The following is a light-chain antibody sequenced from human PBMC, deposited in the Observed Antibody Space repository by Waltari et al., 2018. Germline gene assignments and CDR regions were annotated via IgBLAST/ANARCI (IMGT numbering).Light chain of an antibody. V-gene: IGKV3-11*01. J-gene: IGKJ4*01. CDR1: QSVGSY. Sequence: EIVLTQSPATLSLSPGDRATLSCRASQSVGSYLAWYQQKPGQSPGLLNFDASNRATGIPARFSGSGSGTDFTLTISSLEPEDFAVYYCQHRSSWPTLTFGGGTKVEIK. CDR2: DAS. CDR3: QHRSSWPTLT.